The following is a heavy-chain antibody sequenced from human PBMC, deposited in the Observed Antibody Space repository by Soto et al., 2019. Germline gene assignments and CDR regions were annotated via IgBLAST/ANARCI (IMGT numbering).Heavy chain of an antibody. V-gene: IGHV4-34*01. Sequence: QVQLQQWGAGLLKPSETLSLTCAVYVGSFNGYYWSWIRQPPGKGLEWIGEISHNGNTNYNPSLKSRVTISVDTSKNQVSLKPSSVTAADTAVYYCARGYCTSDSCYPPDAFDIWGQGTMVTVSS. D-gene: IGHD2-15*01. CDR1: VGSFNGYY. CDR3: ARGYCTSDSCYPPDAFDI. CDR2: ISHNGNT. J-gene: IGHJ3*02.